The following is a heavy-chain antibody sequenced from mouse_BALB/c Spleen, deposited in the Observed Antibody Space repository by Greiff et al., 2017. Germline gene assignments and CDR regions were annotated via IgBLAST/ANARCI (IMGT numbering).Heavy chain of an antibody. CDR1: GFTFSDYY. Sequence: EVKLVESGGGLVKPGGSLKLSCAASGFTFSDYYMYWVRQTPEKRLEWVATISDGGSYTYYPDSVKGRFTISRDNAKNNLYLQMSSLKSEDTAMYYCARDGGLRAWFAYWGQGTLVTVSA. V-gene: IGHV5-4*02. CDR2: ISDGGSYT. D-gene: IGHD2-4*01. J-gene: IGHJ3*01. CDR3: ARDGGLRAWFAY.